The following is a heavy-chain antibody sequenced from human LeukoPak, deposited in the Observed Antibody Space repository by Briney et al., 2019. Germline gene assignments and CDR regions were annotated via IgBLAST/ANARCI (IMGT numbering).Heavy chain of an antibody. CDR1: GFSFSSYD. V-gene: IGHV3-30*18. CDR2: ISYDGSNK. J-gene: IGHJ4*02. D-gene: IGHD4-23*01. Sequence: GGSLRLSCAASGFSFSSYDMHWVRQAPGKGLEWVAVISYDGSNKYHADSVKGRFTISRNNSKNTLYLQMNSLRAEDTAVYYCAKDLHRHNSPNHIIDHWGQGPLVTVSS. CDR3: AKDLHRHNSPNHIIDH.